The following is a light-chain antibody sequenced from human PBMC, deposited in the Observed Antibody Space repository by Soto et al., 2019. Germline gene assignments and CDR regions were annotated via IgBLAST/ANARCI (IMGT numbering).Light chain of an antibody. Sequence: QSVLTQPASVSGSPGQSITISCTGTSSDVGGYDYVSWYQQHPGKAPKVIIYDVNNRPSGVSSRFSGSKSGNTASLSISGLQAEDEADYYCTATDDRLTGPVFGGGTKLTVL. CDR1: SSDVGGYDY. V-gene: IGLV2-14*03. CDR3: TATDDRLTGPV. J-gene: IGLJ2*01. CDR2: DVN.